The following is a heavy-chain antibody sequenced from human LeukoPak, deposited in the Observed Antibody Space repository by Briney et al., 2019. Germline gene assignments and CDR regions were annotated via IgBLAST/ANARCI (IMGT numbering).Heavy chain of an antibody. V-gene: IGHV1-69*13. CDR3: ASLSAHESSSYDGY. J-gene: IGHJ4*02. Sequence: AVKVSCKASGGTFSSYAISWVRQAPGQGLEWMGGIIPIFGTANYAQKFQGRVTITADESTSTAYMELSSLRSEDTAVYYWASLSAHESSSYDGYWGQGTLVTVSS. CDR1: GGTFSSYA. D-gene: IGHD5-12*01. CDR2: IIPIFGTA.